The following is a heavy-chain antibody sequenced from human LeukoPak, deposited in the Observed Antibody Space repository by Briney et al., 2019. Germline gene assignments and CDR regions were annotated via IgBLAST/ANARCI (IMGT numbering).Heavy chain of an antibody. V-gene: IGHV4-30-2*01. J-gene: IGHJ4*02. CDR3: ARGPGVAAAPYYFDY. D-gene: IGHD6-13*01. Sequence: SQTLSLTCTVSGGSISSGGYYWSWIRQPPGKGLEWIGYIYHSGSTYYNPSLKSRVTISADTSKNQFSLKLSSVTAADTAVYYCARGPGVAAAPYYFDYWGQGTLVTVSS. CDR2: IYHSGST. CDR1: GGSISSGGYY.